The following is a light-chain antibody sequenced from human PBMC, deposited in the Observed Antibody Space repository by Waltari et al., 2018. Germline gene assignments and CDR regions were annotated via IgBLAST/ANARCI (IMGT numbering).Light chain of an antibody. CDR1: RSNFAAGYA. J-gene: IGLJ1*01. CDR2: DNT. CDR3: QSYDGSLTAYV. V-gene: IGLV1-40*01. Sequence: QSVLTQPPSVSAAPGQRVTIPCTGSRSNFAAGYAVHRYQQLPGTAPKPPTYDNTNRPSGVPDRFSGSKSGTSASLAITGLQAEDEADYYCQSYDGSLTAYVFGTGTKVTVL.